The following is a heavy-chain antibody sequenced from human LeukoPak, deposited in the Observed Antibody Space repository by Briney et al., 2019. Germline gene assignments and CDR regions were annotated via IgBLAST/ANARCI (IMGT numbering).Heavy chain of an antibody. Sequence: SETLSLTCAVSGVSISSYYRSWIRQPAGKGLEWIGRIYTSGSTNYNPSLKSRVPMSVDTSKNQFSLKLSFVTAADTAVYYCARSRYSSSSGYFDLWGRGTLVTVSS. V-gene: IGHV4-4*07. CDR1: GVSISSYY. CDR2: IYTSGST. CDR3: ARSRYSSSSGYFDL. D-gene: IGHD6-13*01. J-gene: IGHJ2*01.